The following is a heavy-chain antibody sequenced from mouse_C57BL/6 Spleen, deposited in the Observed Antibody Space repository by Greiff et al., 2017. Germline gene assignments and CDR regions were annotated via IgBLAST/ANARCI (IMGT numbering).Heavy chain of an antibody. CDR3: ARQGGYDSYWYFYV. CDR2: ISSGGSSP. D-gene: IGHD2-2*01. CDR1: GFTFSSYG. V-gene: IGHV5-6*01. Sequence: EVTLMESGGDLVKPGGSLKLSCAASGFTFSSYGMSWVRQTPDTRLEWVATISSGGSSPYYPESVKGRFTISRDNAKETLYLQMSSLKSEDTAMYYCARQGGYDSYWYFYVWGTGTTVTVSS. J-gene: IGHJ1*03.